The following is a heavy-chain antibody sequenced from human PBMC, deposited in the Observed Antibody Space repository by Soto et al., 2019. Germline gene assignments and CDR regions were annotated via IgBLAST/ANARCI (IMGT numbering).Heavy chain of an antibody. V-gene: IGHV1-8*01. CDR2: MKPSTGDS. J-gene: IGHJ5*02. CDR3: ARGGPAAGFDL. Sequence: GASVQVSCKDAGYTFITNDINWVRQASGQGLEWMGWMKPSTGDSGSDPDFQGRITMTRDTATSTAYMELSSLKFEDTAVYYCARGGPAAGFDLWGQGSLVTVSS. D-gene: IGHD6-13*01. CDR1: GYTFITND.